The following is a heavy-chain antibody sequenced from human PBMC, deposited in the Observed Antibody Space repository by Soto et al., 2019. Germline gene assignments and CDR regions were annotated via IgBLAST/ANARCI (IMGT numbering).Heavy chain of an antibody. J-gene: IGHJ4*02. V-gene: IGHV3-74*01. CDR1: GFPFTNYW. Sequence: QVVESGGGLVPPGGSLRLSCAASGFPFTNYWMNWVRQTPGKGLMWVSRISPDGSDVGYADSVEGRFTVSRDNAKNTLSLQMHSLRAEDTAMYYCACWGHIVPVAPSDFDRWGQGTLFTVSS. CDR3: ACWGHIVPVAPSDFDR. D-gene: IGHD2-8*02. CDR2: ISPDGSDV.